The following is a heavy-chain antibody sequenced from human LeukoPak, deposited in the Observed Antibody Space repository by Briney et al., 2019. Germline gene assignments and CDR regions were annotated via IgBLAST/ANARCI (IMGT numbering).Heavy chain of an antibody. Sequence: SETLSLTCSFSGGSISTYYWSWIRQSPGKGLEWIGHIYSSGNTDYNSSLKSRVTISVDTSKSQFSLRLSSVTATDTAVYYCARLRWQLVGPYFDYWGQGILVTVSS. CDR2: IYSSGNT. J-gene: IGHJ4*02. V-gene: IGHV4-59*01. CDR1: GGSISTYY. D-gene: IGHD1-26*01. CDR3: ARLRWQLVGPYFDY.